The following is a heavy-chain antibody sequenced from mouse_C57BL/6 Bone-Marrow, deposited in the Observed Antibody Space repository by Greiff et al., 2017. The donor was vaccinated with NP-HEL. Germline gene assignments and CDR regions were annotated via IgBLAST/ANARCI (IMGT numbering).Heavy chain of an antibody. CDR1: GYTFTSYW. J-gene: IGHJ3*01. D-gene: IGHD1-1*01. CDR3: AGGSSPAWFAY. V-gene: IGHV1-64*01. Sequence: QVQLQQPGAELVKPGASVKLSCKASGYTFTSYWMHWVKQRPGQGLEWIGMIHPNSGSTNYNEKFKSKATLTVDKSSSTAYVQLSSLTSEDSAVYYCAGGSSPAWFAYWGQGTLVTVSA. CDR2: IHPNSGST.